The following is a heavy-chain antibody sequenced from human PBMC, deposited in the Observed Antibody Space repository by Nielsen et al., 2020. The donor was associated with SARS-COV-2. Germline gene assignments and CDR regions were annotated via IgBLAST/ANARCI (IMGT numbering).Heavy chain of an antibody. J-gene: IGHJ4*02. D-gene: IGHD4-23*01. Sequence: GGSLTLSCVASGFTFSGSAMHWVRQASGKGLEWLGRIRSYANEYATAYAASVKGRFTISRDESKNTAYLQMNSLKTEDTAVYYCSSPTVAYWGQGTLVTVSS. CDR2: IRSYANEYAT. CDR1: GFTFSGSA. V-gene: IGHV3-73*01. CDR3: SSPTVAY.